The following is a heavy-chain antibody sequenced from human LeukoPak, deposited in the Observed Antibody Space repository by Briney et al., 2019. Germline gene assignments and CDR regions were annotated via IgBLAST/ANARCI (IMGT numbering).Heavy chain of an antibody. CDR1: GGSITRSGYY. V-gene: IGHV4-39*01. CDR3: ARQKRDGYSNLYCYYYMDV. Sequence: PSETLSLTCTVSGGSITRSGYYWGWIRQPPGKGLEWIGSIYYSESTYYNPSLKSRVTISVDMSKNQFSLKLTSVTAADTAVYYCARQKRDGYSNLYCYYYMDVWGKGTTVTISS. CDR2: IYYSEST. D-gene: IGHD5-24*01. J-gene: IGHJ6*03.